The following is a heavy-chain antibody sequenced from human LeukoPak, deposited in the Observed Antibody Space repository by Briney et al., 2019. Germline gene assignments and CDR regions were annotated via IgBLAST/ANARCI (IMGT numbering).Heavy chain of an antibody. V-gene: IGHV3-30*18. Sequence: GGSLRLSCAASGFTFSSYDMHWVRQAPGKGVEWVTVISYDGSNKYYGDSVKGRFTISRDNSKNTLYLKMNSLRAEDTAVYYCAKEGSNGDFDYWGQGTLVTVSS. CDR3: AKEGSNGDFDY. CDR1: GFTFSSYD. CDR2: ISYDGSNK. J-gene: IGHJ4*02. D-gene: IGHD1-26*01.